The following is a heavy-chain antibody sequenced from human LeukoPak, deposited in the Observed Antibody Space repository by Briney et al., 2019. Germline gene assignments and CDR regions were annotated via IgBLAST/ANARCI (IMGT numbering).Heavy chain of an antibody. V-gene: IGHV1-69*13. CDR2: IIPIFGTA. CDR3: AREKSSGIAAAGVDY. Sequence: SVKVSCKASGGTFSSYAISWVRQAPGQGLEWMGGIIPIFGTANYAQKFQGRVTITAGESTSTAYMELSSLRSEDTAVYYYAREKSSGIAAAGVDYWGQGTLVTVSS. J-gene: IGHJ4*02. D-gene: IGHD6-13*01. CDR1: GGTFSSYA.